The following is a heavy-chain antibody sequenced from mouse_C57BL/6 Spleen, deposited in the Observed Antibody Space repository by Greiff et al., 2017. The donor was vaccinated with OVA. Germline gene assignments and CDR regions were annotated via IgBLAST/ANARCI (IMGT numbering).Heavy chain of an antibody. V-gene: IGHV1-69*01. CDR1: GYTFTSYW. CDR3: ARDYYGSSYFDY. D-gene: IGHD1-1*01. CDR2: FDPSDSYT. J-gene: IGHJ2*01. Sequence: VQLQQPGAELVMPGASVKLSCKASGYTFTSYWMHWVKQRPGQGLEWIGEFDPSDSYTNYNQKFKGKSTLTVDKSSSTAYMQLSSLTSEDSAVYYCARDYYGSSYFDYWGQGTTLTVSS.